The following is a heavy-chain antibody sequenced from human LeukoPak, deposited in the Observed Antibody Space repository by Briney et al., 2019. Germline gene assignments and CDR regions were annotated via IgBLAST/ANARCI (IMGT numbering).Heavy chain of an antibody. J-gene: IGHJ4*02. Sequence: SETLSLTCTVSGDSISSSSYYWGWIRQPPGKGLEWIGNIYYSGSTYYNSSLKSRVTISVDTSKNQFSLRLSSVTAADTAVYYCARLDYGGHYFDYWGQGTLVTVSS. CDR1: GDSISSSSYY. D-gene: IGHD4-17*01. CDR2: IYYSGST. V-gene: IGHV4-39*01. CDR3: ARLDYGGHYFDY.